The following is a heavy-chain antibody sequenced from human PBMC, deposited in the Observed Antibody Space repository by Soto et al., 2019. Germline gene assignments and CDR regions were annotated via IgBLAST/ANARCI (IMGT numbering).Heavy chain of an antibody. CDR1: GGSVTSNY. D-gene: IGHD3-10*01. J-gene: IGHJ6*02. Sequence: QVQLQESGPGLVKPSETLSLTCTVSGGSVTSNYWSCIRQPPGKALEWIGTIYYSGSTNYNPSLKSRVSLSVDTSKNQFSLKVGSVTAAYPAVYFCARALYGSGVLDVWGQGTTVTVSS. CDR3: ARALYGSGVLDV. CDR2: IYYSGST. V-gene: IGHV4-59*02.